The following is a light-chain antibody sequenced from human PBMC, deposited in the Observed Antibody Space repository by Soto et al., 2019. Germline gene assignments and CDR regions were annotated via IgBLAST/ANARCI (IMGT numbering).Light chain of an antibody. CDR3: SSYTSSGHAV. V-gene: IGLV2-14*01. Sequence: QSALTQPASVSGSPGQSITLSCTGTSSDVGAYNFVSWYQQYPGKAPQLMIYDVSSRPSGVSSRFSGSKSGNTASLTISGLQAEDEADYYCSSYTSSGHAVFGGGTQLTVL. J-gene: IGLJ7*01. CDR2: DVS. CDR1: SSDVGAYNF.